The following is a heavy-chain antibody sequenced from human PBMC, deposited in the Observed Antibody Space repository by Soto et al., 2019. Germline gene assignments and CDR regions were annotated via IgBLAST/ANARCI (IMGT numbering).Heavy chain of an antibody. CDR3: ARGSSSGGWFWMLRGWFDP. D-gene: IGHD6-19*01. Sequence: SETLSLTCTVSGGSISSYYWSWIRQPPGKGLEWIGYIYYSGSTNYNPSLKSRVTISVDTSKNQFPLKLSSVTAADTAVYYCARGSSSGGWFWMLRGWFDPWGQGTLVTVSS. J-gene: IGHJ5*02. V-gene: IGHV4-59*01. CDR2: IYYSGST. CDR1: GGSISSYY.